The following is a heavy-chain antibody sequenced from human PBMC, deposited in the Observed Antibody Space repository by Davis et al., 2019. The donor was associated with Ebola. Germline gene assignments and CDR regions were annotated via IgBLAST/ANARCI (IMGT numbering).Heavy chain of an antibody. V-gene: IGHV4-59*12. CDR1: GGSISSYY. CDR2: IYYSGST. J-gene: IGHJ6*02. Sequence: SETLSLTCTVSGGSISSYYWSWIRQPPGKGLEWIGYIYYSGSTNYNPSLKSRVTISVDTSKNQFSLKLSSVTAADTAVYYCARATRDSYYGLDVWGQGTTVTVSS. CDR3: ARATRDSYYGLDV.